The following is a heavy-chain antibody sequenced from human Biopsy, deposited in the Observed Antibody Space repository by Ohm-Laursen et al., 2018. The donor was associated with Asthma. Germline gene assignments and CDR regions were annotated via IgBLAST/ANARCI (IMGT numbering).Heavy chain of an antibody. J-gene: IGHJ4*02. CDR2: ISWNSGSI. CDR1: GFTFDDYA. Sequence: SLRLSCSAPGFTFDDYAMHWVRQAPGKGLEWVSGISWNSGSIGYADSVKGRFTISRDNAKNSLYLQMNSLRAEDTALYYCAKDISGYYLNYFDYWGQGTLVTVSS. D-gene: IGHD3-22*01. CDR3: AKDISGYYLNYFDY. V-gene: IGHV3-9*01.